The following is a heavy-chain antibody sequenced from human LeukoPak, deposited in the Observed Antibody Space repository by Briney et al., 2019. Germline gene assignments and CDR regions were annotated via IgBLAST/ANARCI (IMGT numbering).Heavy chain of an antibody. CDR2: INHSGST. J-gene: IGHJ5*02. D-gene: IGHD3-9*01. CDR3: ARASTLVLRYFDWLIAGEFDP. V-gene: IGHV4-34*01. Sequence: SETLSLTCTVSGGSISSYYWSWIRQPPGKGLEWIGEINHSGSTNYNPSLKSRVTISVDTSKNQFSLKLSSVTAADTAVYYCARASTLVLRYFDWLIAGEFDPWGQGTLVTVSS. CDR1: GGSISSYY.